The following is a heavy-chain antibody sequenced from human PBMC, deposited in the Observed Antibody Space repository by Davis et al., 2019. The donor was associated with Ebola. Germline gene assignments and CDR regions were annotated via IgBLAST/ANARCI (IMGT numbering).Heavy chain of an antibody. CDR1: GGSISSYY. Sequence: SETLSLTCTVSGGSISSYYWSWIRQPPGKGLEWIGYIYYSGSTNYNPSLKSRVTISVDTSKNQFSLKLSSVTAADTAVYYCARLRGYSYGRGIYYYYGMDVWGQGTTVTVSS. J-gene: IGHJ6*02. CDR3: ARLRGYSYGRGIYYYYGMDV. D-gene: IGHD5-18*01. CDR2: IYYSGST. V-gene: IGHV4-59*01.